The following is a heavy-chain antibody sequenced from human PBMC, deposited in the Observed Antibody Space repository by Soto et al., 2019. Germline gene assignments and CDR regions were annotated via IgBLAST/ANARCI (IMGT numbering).Heavy chain of an antibody. CDR3: ARVLRFLEWLSPLDY. Sequence: QVQLVQSGAEVKKPGASVKVSCKASGYTFTSYGISWVRQAPGQGLEWMGWISAYNGNTNYAQKLQGRVTMTTDTSTSTAYMELRSLRSDDMAVYYCARVLRFLEWLSPLDYWGQGTLVTVSS. J-gene: IGHJ4*02. CDR2: ISAYNGNT. CDR1: GYTFTSYG. V-gene: IGHV1-18*03. D-gene: IGHD3-3*01.